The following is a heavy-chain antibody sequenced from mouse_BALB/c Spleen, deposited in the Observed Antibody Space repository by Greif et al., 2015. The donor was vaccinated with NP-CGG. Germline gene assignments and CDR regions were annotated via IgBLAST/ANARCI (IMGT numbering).Heavy chain of an antibody. V-gene: IGHV1S41*01. J-gene: IGHJ3*01. CDR1: GYTFTSYW. CDR3: ALHIPNSALFAY. D-gene: IGHD3-1*01. CDR2: IAPGSGST. Sequence: DLVKPGASVKLSCKASGYTFTSYWINWIKQRPGQGLEWIGRIAPGSGSTYYNEMFKGKATLTVDTSSSTAYIQLSSLSSEDSAVYFCALHIPNSALFAYWGQGTLVTVSA.